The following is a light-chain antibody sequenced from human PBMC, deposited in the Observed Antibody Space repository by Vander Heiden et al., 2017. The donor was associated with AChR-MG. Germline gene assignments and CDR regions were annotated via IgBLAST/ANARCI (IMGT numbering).Light chain of an antibody. CDR3: AAWDDSLNGVV. V-gene: IGLV1-44*01. J-gene: IGLJ2*01. Sequence: SVLTQPPSASGTPGQRVTISCSGSSSNIGSNTVNWDQQRPAPAPKLLIYSNNQRPSGVPDRFSGSKSGTSASLAISGLQSEDEADYYCAAWDDSLNGVVFGGGTKLTVL. CDR2: SNN. CDR1: SSNIGSNT.